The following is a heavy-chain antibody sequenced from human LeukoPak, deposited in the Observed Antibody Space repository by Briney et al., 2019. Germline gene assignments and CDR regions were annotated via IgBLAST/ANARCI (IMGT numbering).Heavy chain of an antibody. CDR1: GFTFSTYD. D-gene: IGHD6-13*01. CDR3: ARALRHSSPIFDY. J-gene: IGHJ4*02. V-gene: IGHV3-13*04. CDR2: IGTAGDT. Sequence: PGGSLRLSCAASGFTFSTYDMHWVRQVTGKGLEWVSGIGTAGDTYYPDSVKGRFTISRENAKNSLYLQVNSQRAGDTALYYCARALRHSSPIFDYWGQGTLVTVSS.